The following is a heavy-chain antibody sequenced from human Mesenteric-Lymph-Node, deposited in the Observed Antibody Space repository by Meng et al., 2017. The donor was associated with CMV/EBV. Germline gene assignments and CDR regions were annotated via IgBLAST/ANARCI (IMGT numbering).Heavy chain of an antibody. Sequence: LSCAVYGGSFSGYYWSWIRQPPGKGLEWIGEINHSGSTNYNPSLKSRVTISVDTPKNQFSLKLSSVTAADTAVYYCARSGFWSGYCNYWGQGTLVTVSS. D-gene: IGHD3-3*01. CDR3: ARSGFWSGYCNY. CDR2: INHSGST. CDR1: GGSFSGYY. J-gene: IGHJ4*02. V-gene: IGHV4-34*01.